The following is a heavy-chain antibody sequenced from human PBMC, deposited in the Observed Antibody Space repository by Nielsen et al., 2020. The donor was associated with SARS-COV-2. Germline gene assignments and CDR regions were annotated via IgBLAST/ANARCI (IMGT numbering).Heavy chain of an antibody. CDR2: VSHSGST. V-gene: IGHV4-4*02. CDR3: ARLRFTYGHRYMDV. Sequence: SETLSLTCAVSGDSVSSHDWWTWVRQSPGKGLEWIGEVSHSGSTNYNPSLKSRVTMSVDTSKNHFSLKLTSVTAADTAVYYCARLRFTYGHRYMDVWGKGTTVT. D-gene: IGHD2-8*01. CDR1: GDSVSSHDW. J-gene: IGHJ6*03.